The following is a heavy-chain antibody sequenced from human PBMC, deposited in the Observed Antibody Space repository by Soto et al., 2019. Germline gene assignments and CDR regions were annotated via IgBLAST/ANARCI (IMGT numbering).Heavy chain of an antibody. V-gene: IGHV4-4*07. CDR2: IFSSGST. CDR3: ARGGSYSAYNFAHGIQLWGFDF. CDR1: GASINTFY. J-gene: IGHJ4*02. Sequence: SETLSLTCTVSGASINTFYWSWVRQPAGQGLEWIGRIFSSGSTSFNPSLESRVAMSVDTSKNHFSLNLSSVTAADMAVYYCARGGSYSAYNFAHGIQLWGFDFWGQGALVTVSS. D-gene: IGHD5-12*01.